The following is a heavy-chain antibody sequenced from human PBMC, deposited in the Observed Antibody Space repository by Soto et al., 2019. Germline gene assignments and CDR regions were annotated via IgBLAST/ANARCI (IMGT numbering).Heavy chain of an antibody. Sequence: PGGSLRLSCSASGFTFSSYAMHWVRQAPGKGLEYVSAISSNGGSTYYADSVKGRFTISRDNSKNTLYLQMSSLRAEDTAVYYCVKDPASSWRLYWYFDLWGRGTLVTVSS. CDR1: GFTFSSYA. D-gene: IGHD6-13*01. CDR3: VKDPASSWRLYWYFDL. CDR2: ISSNGGST. V-gene: IGHV3-64D*06. J-gene: IGHJ2*01.